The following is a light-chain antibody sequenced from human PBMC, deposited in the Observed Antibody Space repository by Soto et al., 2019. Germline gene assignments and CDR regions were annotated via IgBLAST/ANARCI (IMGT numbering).Light chain of an antibody. J-gene: IGKJ4*01. CDR1: QSISRN. CDR3: HQYNNWPLT. Sequence: EIVMTQSPPTLSVSPGERATLSCRASQSISRNLAWFQQKPGQAPSLLIFGASTRAAGVPARFSGSGSGTEFTLTISGLQSEDFAVYFCHQYNNWPLTFGGGTKVDIK. V-gene: IGKV3-15*01. CDR2: GAS.